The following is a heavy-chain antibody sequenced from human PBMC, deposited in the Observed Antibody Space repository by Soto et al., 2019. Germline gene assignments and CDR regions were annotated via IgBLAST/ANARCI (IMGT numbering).Heavy chain of an antibody. V-gene: IGHV3-15*01. J-gene: IGHJ3*02. CDR1: GFTFSNAW. D-gene: IGHD3-3*01. Sequence: GGSLRLSCAASGFTFSNAWMSWVRQAPGKGLEWVGRIKSKTDGGTTDYAAPVKGRFTISRDDSKNTLYLQMNSLKTEDTAVYYCKTGHGFCDFDIWGQGTMVTVSS. CDR3: KTGHGFCDFDI. CDR2: IKSKTDGGTT.